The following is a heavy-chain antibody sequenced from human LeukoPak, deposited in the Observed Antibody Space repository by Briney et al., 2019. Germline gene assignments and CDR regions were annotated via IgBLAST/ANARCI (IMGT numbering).Heavy chain of an antibody. J-gene: IGHJ6*03. Sequence: GASVKVSCEASGYTFTSYGISWVRQAPGQGLEWMGWISTYNGNTNYAQKLQGRFTMTTDTSTSTAYMELRSLRSDDTAVYYCARDLHRVVVRGVPHYYYYMDVWGKGTTVTISS. CDR1: GYTFTSYG. CDR3: ARDLHRVVVRGVPHYYYYMDV. CDR2: ISTYNGNT. D-gene: IGHD3-10*01. V-gene: IGHV1-18*01.